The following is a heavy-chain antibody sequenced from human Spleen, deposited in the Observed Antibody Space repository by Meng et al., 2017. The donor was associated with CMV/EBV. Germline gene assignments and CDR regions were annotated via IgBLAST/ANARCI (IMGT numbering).Heavy chain of an antibody. V-gene: IGHV3-48*03. CDR2: ISSSGSTI. D-gene: IGHD1-7*01. CDR3: ARSLELSMVSQVDY. Sequence: SLKISCAASGFTFSSYEMNWVRQAPGKGLEWVSYISSSGSTIYYADSVKGRFTISRDNAKNSLYLQMNSLRAEDTAAYYCARSLELSMVSQVDYWGQGTLVTVSS. J-gene: IGHJ4*02. CDR1: GFTFSSYE.